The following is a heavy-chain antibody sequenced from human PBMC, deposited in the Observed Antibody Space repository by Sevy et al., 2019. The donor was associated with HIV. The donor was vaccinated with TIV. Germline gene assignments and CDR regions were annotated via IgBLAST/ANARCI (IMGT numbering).Heavy chain of an antibody. CDR3: ARVMLSYYDILTGYYIHDAFDI. D-gene: IGHD3-9*01. Sequence: GGSLRLSCAASGFTFSSYSMNWVRQAPGKGLEWVSSISSSSSYIYYADSVKGRFTISRDNAKNSLYLQMNSLRAEDTAVYYCARVMLSYYDILTGYYIHDAFDIWGQGTMVTVSS. CDR2: ISSSSSYI. CDR1: GFTFSSYS. V-gene: IGHV3-21*01. J-gene: IGHJ3*02.